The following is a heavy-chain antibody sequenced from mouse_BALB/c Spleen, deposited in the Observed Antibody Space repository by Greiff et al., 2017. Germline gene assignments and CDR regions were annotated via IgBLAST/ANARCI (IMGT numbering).Heavy chain of an antibody. V-gene: IGHV1S81*02. J-gene: IGHJ3*01. CDR1: GYTFTSYY. CDR3: TTWFAY. Sequence: LVESGAELVKPGASVKLSCKASGYTFTSYYMYWVKQSPGQGLEWIGEINPSNGGTNFNEKFKSKATLTVDKSSSTAYMQLSSLTSEDSAVYYCTTWFAYWGQGTLVTVSA. CDR2: INPSNGGT.